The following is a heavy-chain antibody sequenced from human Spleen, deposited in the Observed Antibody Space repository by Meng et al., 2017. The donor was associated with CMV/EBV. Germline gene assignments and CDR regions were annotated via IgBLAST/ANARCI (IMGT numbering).Heavy chain of an antibody. CDR1: SYA. V-gene: IGHV3-30-3*02. CDR2: ISYDGSNK. Sequence: SYAMHWVRQAPGKGLEWVAVISYDGSNKYYADSVKGRFTISRDNSKNTLYLQMNSLRPEDTAVYYCPKAPRKDSYESSGLYSWFDPWGQGTLVTVSS. D-gene: IGHD3-22*01. CDR3: PKAPRKDSYESSGLYSWFDP. J-gene: IGHJ5*02.